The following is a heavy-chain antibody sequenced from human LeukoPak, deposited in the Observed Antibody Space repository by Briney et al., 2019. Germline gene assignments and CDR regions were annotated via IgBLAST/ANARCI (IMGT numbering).Heavy chain of an antibody. V-gene: IGHV3-23*01. CDR1: GFTFSSYA. J-gene: IGHJ4*02. Sequence: SGGSLRLSCAASGFTFSSYAMSWVRQAPGKGLEWVSAISGNGSNTYYADSVKGRFTISRDNSKNTLFLQMNSLRAEDTAIYYCAKVLLSSSWYADYWGQGSLVTVSS. D-gene: IGHD6-13*01. CDR3: AKVLLSSSWYADY. CDR2: ISGNGSNT.